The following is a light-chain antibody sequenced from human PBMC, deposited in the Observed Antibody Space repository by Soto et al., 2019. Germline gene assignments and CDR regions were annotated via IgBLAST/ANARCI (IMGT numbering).Light chain of an antibody. J-gene: IGKJ2*01. CDR3: QQCGGSPLYT. CDR2: GAS. V-gene: IGKV3-20*01. CDR1: QSVNSNY. Sequence: EIVLTQSPGTLSLSPGERATLSCRASQSVNSNYLAWYQKKPGQAPSLLIYGASNRATGIPDGFTGSGSGTDFTLTISRLEPEDFAVYYCQQCGGSPLYTFGQGTKLEIK.